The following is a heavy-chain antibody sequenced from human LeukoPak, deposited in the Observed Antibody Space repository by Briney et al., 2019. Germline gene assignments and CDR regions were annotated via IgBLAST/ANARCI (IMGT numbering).Heavy chain of an antibody. V-gene: IGHV3-21*01. CDR3: ARGHSGSYQRTDAFDI. CDR2: TSSGSDYI. CDR1: GFAFISYS. D-gene: IGHD1-26*01. J-gene: IGHJ3*02. Sequence: PGGSLRLSCAASGFAFISYSINWVRQAPEKGLEWVSSTSSGSDYIYYADSMKGRLSTSRDNAKNSLYLQMNSLTVEDTAVYYCARGHSGSYQRTDAFDIWGQGTMVTVSS.